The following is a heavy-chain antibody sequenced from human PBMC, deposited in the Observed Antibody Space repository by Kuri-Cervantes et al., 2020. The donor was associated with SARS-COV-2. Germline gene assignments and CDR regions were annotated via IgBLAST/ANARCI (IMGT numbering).Heavy chain of an antibody. CDR3: ARDQGGSEWWFDP. Sequence: ASVKVSCKASGYTFTTYAMHWVRQAPGQRLEWMGWINAGNGNTKYSQKFQGRVTITRDTSASTAYMELSSLRAEDTAVYYCARDQGGSEWWFDPWGQGTLVTVSS. D-gene: IGHD3-3*01. CDR2: INAGNGNT. J-gene: IGHJ5*02. CDR1: GYTFTTYA. V-gene: IGHV1-3*01.